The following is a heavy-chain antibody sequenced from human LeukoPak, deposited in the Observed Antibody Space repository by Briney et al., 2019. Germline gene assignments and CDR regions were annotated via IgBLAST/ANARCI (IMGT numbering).Heavy chain of an antibody. CDR2: IYYSGST. Sequence: SETLSLTCTVSGGSISSYYWSWIRQPPGKGLEWIGYIYYSGSTNYNPSLKSRVTISVDTSKNQFSLKLSSVTAADTAVYYCASFCGWHNWFDPWGQGTLVTVSS. D-gene: IGHD6-19*01. CDR3: ASFCGWHNWFDP. CDR1: GGSISSYY. V-gene: IGHV4-59*01. J-gene: IGHJ5*02.